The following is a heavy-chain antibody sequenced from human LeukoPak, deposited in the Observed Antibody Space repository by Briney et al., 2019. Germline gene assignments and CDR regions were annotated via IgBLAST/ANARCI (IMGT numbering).Heavy chain of an antibody. D-gene: IGHD4-23*01. V-gene: IGHV4-59*01. CDR3: ARDTNPGDYGGGLNWFDP. J-gene: IGHJ5*02. Sequence: SETLSLTCTVSGGSISSYYWSWIRQPPGKGLEWIGYIYYSGSTNYNPSLKSRVTISVDTSKNQFSLKLSSVTAADTAVYYCARDTNPGDYGGGLNWFDPWGQGTLVTVSS. CDR1: GGSISSYY. CDR2: IYYSGST.